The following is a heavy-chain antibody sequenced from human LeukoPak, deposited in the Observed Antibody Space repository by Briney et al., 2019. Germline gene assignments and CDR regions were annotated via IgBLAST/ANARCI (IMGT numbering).Heavy chain of an antibody. V-gene: IGHV3-49*03. CDR2: IRSKAYGGTT. J-gene: IGHJ4*02. CDR3: SRDQDGYIDL. Sequence: GGSLRLSCTSSGFTFGDYAMSWFRQDPGKGLEWVGFIRSKAYGGTTEYAASVKGRFIISRDDSKSIAYLQMNSLKTEDTAVYYCSRDQDGYIDLWGQGALVTVSS. CDR1: GFTFGDYA. D-gene: IGHD5-24*01.